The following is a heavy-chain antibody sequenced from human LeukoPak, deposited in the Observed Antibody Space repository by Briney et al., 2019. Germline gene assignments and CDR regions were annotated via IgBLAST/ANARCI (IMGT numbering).Heavy chain of an antibody. V-gene: IGHV4-34*01. CDR3: ARGTAYIDY. CDR1: GGSFSGYY. CDR2: INHSGST. J-gene: IGHJ4*02. Sequence: SETLSLTCAVYGGSFSGYYWSWIRQPPGKGLEWIGEINHSGSTNYNPSLKSRVTISVDTFKNQFSLKLSSVTAADTAVYYCARGTAYIDYWGQGTLVTVSS. D-gene: IGHD5-18*01.